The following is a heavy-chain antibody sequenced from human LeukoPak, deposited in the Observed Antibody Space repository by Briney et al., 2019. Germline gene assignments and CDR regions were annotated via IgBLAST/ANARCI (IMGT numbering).Heavy chain of an antibody. CDR3: ATQQCSGGSCYSRAIWFDP. J-gene: IGHJ5*02. CDR1: GGSISSSSYY. D-gene: IGHD2-15*01. CDR2: MYHSGNT. Sequence: SETLSLTCTVSGGSISSSSYYWGWLRQPPGKGLEWIASMYHSGNTYYNPSLGSRVTVSVDTSKNQFSLKLNSVTAADTAVYYCATQQCSGGSCYSRAIWFDPWGQGTLVTVSS. V-gene: IGHV4-39*01.